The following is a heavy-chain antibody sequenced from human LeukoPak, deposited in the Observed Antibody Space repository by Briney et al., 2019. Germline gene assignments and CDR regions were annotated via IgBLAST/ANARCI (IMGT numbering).Heavy chain of an antibody. J-gene: IGHJ6*03. CDR2: IYYSGST. CDR1: GGSISSYY. V-gene: IGHV4-59*01. Sequence: PSETLSLTCTVSGGSISSYYWSWIRQPPGKGLEWIGYIYYSGSTNYNPSLKSRVTISVDTSKNQFSLKLSSVTAADTAVYYCARGYYYGSGGAYYYYMDVWGKGTTVTVSS. CDR3: ARGYYYGSGGAYYYYMDV. D-gene: IGHD3-10*01.